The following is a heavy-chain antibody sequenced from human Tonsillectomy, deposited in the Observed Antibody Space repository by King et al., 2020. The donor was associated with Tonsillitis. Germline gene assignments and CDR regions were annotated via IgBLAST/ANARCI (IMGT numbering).Heavy chain of an antibody. CDR2: IIPICDTR. Sequence: VQLVQSGAEVKKPGSSVKVSCKASGGTFSSYAISWVLQAPGQGLEWMGGIIPICDTRNYAQKFRDRVTISADESTSTVYMEMSSLKSEDAAVYYCARGGMDRNWFDPWGQGTLVTVS. D-gene: IGHD2-2*03. CDR1: GGTFSSYA. CDR3: ARGGMDRNWFDP. J-gene: IGHJ5*02. V-gene: IGHV1-69*01.